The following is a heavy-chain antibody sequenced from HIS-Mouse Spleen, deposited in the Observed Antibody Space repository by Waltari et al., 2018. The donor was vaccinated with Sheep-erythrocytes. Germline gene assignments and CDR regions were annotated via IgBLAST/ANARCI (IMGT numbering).Heavy chain of an antibody. CDR1: GFTFSSYS. Sequence: EVQLVESGGGLVKPGGSLRLSCPASGFTFSSYSMNWVRQAPGKGLGWVSSISSSSSYIYYADSVKGRFTISRDNAKNSLYLQMNSLRAEDTAVYYCARDQGDSGSYYYYYGMDVWGQGTTVTVSS. D-gene: IGHD1-26*01. J-gene: IGHJ6*02. V-gene: IGHV3-21*01. CDR3: ARDQGDSGSYYYYYGMDV. CDR2: ISSSSSYI.